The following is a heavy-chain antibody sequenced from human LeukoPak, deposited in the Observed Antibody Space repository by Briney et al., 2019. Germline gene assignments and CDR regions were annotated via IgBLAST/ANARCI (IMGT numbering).Heavy chain of an antibody. CDR1: GYTFSDYY. CDR2: INPLSGGT. V-gene: IGHV1-2*02. J-gene: IGHJ4*02. CDR3: ARVVGLQGIVVVPAAVLFDY. Sequence: GASVKVSCKASGYTFSDYYMHWVRQAPGQGLEWMGWINPLSGGTNYAQKFQGRVTMTRDTSISTAYMELSRLISGDTAVYYCARVVGLQGIVVVPAAVLFDYWGQGTLVTVSS. D-gene: IGHD2-2*01.